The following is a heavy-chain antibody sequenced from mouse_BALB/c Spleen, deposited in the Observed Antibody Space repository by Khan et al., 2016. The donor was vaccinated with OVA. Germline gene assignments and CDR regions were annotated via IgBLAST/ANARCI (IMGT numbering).Heavy chain of an antibody. J-gene: IGHJ3*01. D-gene: IGHD1-1*02. Sequence: DVQLVESGGDLVKPGGSLKLSCAASGFTFSTYGMSWVRQNPDKRLEWVATISSGGSYTYYVDSVKGRFTISRDNAKNTLELQMSSLKSEDTAMXYCTRLAYYYNSEGFAYWGQGTLVTVSA. CDR3: TRLAYYYNSEGFAY. V-gene: IGHV5-6*01. CDR1: GFTFSTYG. CDR2: ISSGGSYT.